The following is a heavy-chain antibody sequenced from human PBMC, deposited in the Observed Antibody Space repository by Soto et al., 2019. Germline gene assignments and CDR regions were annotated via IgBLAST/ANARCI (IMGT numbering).Heavy chain of an antibody. Sequence: GESLKISCKASGYSFTNYWIGWVRQMPGKGLEWMGIIYPGDSDTRYSPSFQGQVTISVDKSISAAYLQWSGLKASDIAMYYCARYRHESSGYYYDYWGQGTLVTVSS. CDR3: ARYRHESSGYYYDY. V-gene: IGHV5-51*01. D-gene: IGHD3-22*01. CDR1: GYSFTNYW. CDR2: IYPGDSDT. J-gene: IGHJ4*02.